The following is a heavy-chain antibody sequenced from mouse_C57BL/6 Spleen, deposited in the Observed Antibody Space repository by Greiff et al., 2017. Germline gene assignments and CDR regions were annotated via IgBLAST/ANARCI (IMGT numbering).Heavy chain of an antibody. CDR1: GYTFTEYT. CDR3: ARHEDGGNYVAY. D-gene: IGHD2-1*01. Sequence: VMLVESGAELVKPGASVKLSCKASGYTFTEYTIHWVKQRSGQGLEWIGWFYPGSGSIKYNEKFKDKATLTADKSSSTVYMELSRLTSEDSAVYFCARHEDGGNYVAYWGQGTLVTVSA. J-gene: IGHJ3*01. V-gene: IGHV1-62-2*01. CDR2: FYPGSGSI.